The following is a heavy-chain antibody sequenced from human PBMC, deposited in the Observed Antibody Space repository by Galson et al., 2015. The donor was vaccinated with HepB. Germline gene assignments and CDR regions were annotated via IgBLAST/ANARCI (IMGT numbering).Heavy chain of an antibody. D-gene: IGHD2-15*01. J-gene: IGHJ4*02. Sequence: SVKVSCKASGYTFTSYGFSWVRQAPRQGLEWLGWISAYNGNTNYAQKLQGRVTMTTDTSTSTAYMELRSLRSDDTAVYYCARTWDSVFSYFDYWGQGTLVTVSS. CDR3: ARTWDSVFSYFDY. V-gene: IGHV1-18*01. CDR1: GYTFTSYG. CDR2: ISAYNGNT.